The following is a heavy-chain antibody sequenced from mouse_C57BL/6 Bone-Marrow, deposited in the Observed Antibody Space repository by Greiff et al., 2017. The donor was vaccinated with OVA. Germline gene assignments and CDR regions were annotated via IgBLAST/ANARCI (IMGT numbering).Heavy chain of an antibody. J-gene: IGHJ1*03. V-gene: IGHV1-78*01. CDR2: IYPRDGST. CDR3: ARFGDYYGSSYLCWYFDV. D-gene: IGHD1-1*01. Sequence: QVQLQQSDAELVKPGASVKISCKVSGYTFTDHTIHWMKQRPEQGLEWIGYIYPRDGSTKYNEKFKGKATLTADKSSSTAYMQLNSLTSEDSAVYFCARFGDYYGSSYLCWYFDVWGTGTTVTVSS. CDR1: GYTFTDHT.